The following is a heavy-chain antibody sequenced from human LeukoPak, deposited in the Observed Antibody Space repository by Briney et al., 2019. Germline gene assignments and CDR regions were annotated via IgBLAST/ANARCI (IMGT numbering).Heavy chain of an antibody. Sequence: GGALRLSCAGSGFTFSSHAMSWVRQAPGKGLEGVSTITGSGGTTKYAVSVKGRFTISRDNSKNTLDLQMHSLRAEDTAIFYCAKDLSPESNRLSPFDYWGQGPLVTVSS. J-gene: IGHJ4*02. CDR2: ITGSGGTT. V-gene: IGHV3-23*01. CDR3: AKDLSPESNRLSPFDY. D-gene: IGHD3-16*02. CDR1: GFTFSSHA.